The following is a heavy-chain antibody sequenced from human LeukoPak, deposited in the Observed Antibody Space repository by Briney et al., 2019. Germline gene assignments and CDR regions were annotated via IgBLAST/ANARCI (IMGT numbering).Heavy chain of an antibody. CDR1: GFTFSRSW. J-gene: IGHJ4*02. Sequence: GGSLRLSCAASGFTFSRSWLTLVRQAPGKGLEWVASINQEGSVKHYLDSVKGRFTISRDNSNNLLFLQMNSLRAEDTAVYFCAKLLGDVTTLDSWGQGTLVTVSS. V-gene: IGHV3-7*01. CDR3: AKLLGDVTTLDS. CDR2: INQEGSVK. D-gene: IGHD3-16*01.